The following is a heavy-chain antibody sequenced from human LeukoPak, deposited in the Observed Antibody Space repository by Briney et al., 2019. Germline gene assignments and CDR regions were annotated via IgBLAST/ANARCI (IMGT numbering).Heavy chain of an antibody. D-gene: IGHD6-13*01. CDR3: TSHSRGYSSHWYYFDN. V-gene: IGHV4-39*01. Sequence: PAETLSLTCAVSGDSVTSGIYYWGWMRQPPGEGLEGIGSMYYRGNTYYNPSLKSRVTISVDTSNNQFSLNLSSVTAADTAVYYCTSHSRGYSSHWYYFDNWGQGTLVTVSS. CDR1: GDSVTSGIYY. CDR2: MYYRGNT. J-gene: IGHJ4*02.